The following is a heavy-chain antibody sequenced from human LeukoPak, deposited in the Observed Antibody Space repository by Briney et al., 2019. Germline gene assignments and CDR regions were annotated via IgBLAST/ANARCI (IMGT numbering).Heavy chain of an antibody. D-gene: IGHD3-22*01. V-gene: IGHV3-23*01. CDR2: ISGSGGST. Sequence: GGSLRLSCAASGFTFSSYAMSWVRQAPGKGLEWVSAISGSGGSTYYADSVKGRFTIPRDNSKNTLYLQMNSLRAEDTAVYYCAKQRGSSGYYYFDYWGQGTLVTVSS. CDR3: AKQRGSSGYYYFDY. CDR1: GFTFSSYA. J-gene: IGHJ4*02.